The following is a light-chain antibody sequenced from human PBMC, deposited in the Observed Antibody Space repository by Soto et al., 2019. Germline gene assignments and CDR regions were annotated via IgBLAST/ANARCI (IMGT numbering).Light chain of an antibody. CDR2: EVS. J-gene: IGLJ1*01. Sequence: SVLTQPASVSGSPGQSITISCTGTSSDVGGYNYVSWYQQHPGKAPKLMIYEVSNRPSGVSNRFSGSKSGNTASLTISGLQPEDEADYYCSSYTSTSTLYVFGTGTKLTVL. CDR1: SSDVGGYNY. CDR3: SSYTSTSTLYV. V-gene: IGLV2-14*01.